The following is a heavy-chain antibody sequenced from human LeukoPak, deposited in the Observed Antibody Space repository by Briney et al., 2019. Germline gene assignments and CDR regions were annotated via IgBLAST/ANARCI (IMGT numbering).Heavy chain of an antibody. V-gene: IGHV1-2*06. CDR3: ARSSTTYYYFDF. CDR1: GYTFTDYY. CDR2: INPTSGGT. J-gene: IGHJ4*02. Sequence: ASVKVSCKASGYTFTDYYIHWVRQAPGQGLEWMGRINPTSGGTTSAQKFRGRVTMTRDTSINTAYMELSRLRSDDTAVFYCARSSTTYYYFDFWGQGALVTVSS. D-gene: IGHD2-2*01.